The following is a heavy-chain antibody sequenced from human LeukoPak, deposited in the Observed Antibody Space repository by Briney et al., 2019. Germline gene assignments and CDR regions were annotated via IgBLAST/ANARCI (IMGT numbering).Heavy chain of an antibody. CDR3: AKSHSVEQRGYFDY. J-gene: IGHJ4*02. CDR2: NANDGGST. V-gene: IGHV3-23*01. Sequence: GGSLRLSCAASRFTFSTYAMSWVRQAPGKGLEWISTNANDGGSTYYADSVKGRFTISRDNSRNTLYLQMNSLRADDTAVYYCAKSHSVEQRGYFDYWGQGTLVTVSS. CDR1: RFTFSTYA. D-gene: IGHD1/OR15-1a*01.